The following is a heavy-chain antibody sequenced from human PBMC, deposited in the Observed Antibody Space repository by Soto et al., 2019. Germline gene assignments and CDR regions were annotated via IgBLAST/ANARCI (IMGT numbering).Heavy chain of an antibody. V-gene: IGHV3-21*01. CDR1: GFTFSSYS. D-gene: IGHD6-13*01. CDR2: ISSSSSYI. Sequence: GGSLRLSCAASGFTFSSYSMNWVRQAPGKGLEWVSSISSSSSYIYYADSVKGRFTISRDNAKNSLYLQMNSLRAEDTAVYYCARDQSPKGIAAAGMDVWGQGTTVTVSS. J-gene: IGHJ6*02. CDR3: ARDQSPKGIAAAGMDV.